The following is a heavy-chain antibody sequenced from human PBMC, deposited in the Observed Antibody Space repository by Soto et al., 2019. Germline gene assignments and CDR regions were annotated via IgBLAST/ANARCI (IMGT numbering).Heavy chain of an antibody. V-gene: IGHV1-24*01. Sequence: XSVKVSCKVSGYTLTELSMHWVRQAPVKGLEWMGGFDPEDGETIYAQKFQGRVTMTEDTSTDTAYMELSSLRSEDTAVYYCARDLPRPHIVVVTARWAFDIWGQGTMVTVSS. CDR3: ARDLPRPHIVVVTARWAFDI. D-gene: IGHD2-21*02. CDR1: GYTLTELS. CDR2: FDPEDGET. J-gene: IGHJ3*02.